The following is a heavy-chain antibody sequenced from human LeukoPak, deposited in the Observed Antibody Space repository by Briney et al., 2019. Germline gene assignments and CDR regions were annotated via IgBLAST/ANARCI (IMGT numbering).Heavy chain of an antibody. CDR2: INPSGGST. D-gene: IGHD6-19*01. Sequence: ASVKVSCKAFGYTFTSYYIHWVRQAPRQGLEWMGIINPSGGSTSYAQKFQGRVTMTRDTSTSTVYMELSSLRSEDTAVYYCARERLKIAVAGTGYFDYWGQGTLVTVSS. J-gene: IGHJ4*02. CDR1: GYTFTSYY. CDR3: ARERLKIAVAGTGYFDY. V-gene: IGHV1-46*01.